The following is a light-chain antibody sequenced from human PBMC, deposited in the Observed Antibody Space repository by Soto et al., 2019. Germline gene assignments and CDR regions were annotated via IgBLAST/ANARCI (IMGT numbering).Light chain of an antibody. Sequence: DIQLTQSPSSLSASLGDRVTVTCRASQSINSYLNWYQQEPGKAPKLLIYAASSLQSGVPSRFSGSGSGTDFTLTISSLQPEDFATYYCQQSYSTPRTFGQGTRVGIK. CDR1: QSINSY. V-gene: IGKV1-39*01. J-gene: IGKJ1*01. CDR3: QQSYSTPRT. CDR2: AAS.